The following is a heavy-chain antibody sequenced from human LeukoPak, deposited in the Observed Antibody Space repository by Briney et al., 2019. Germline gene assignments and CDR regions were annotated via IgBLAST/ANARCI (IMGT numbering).Heavy chain of an antibody. J-gene: IGHJ4*02. V-gene: IGHV3-30*19. CDR1: GFTFSSYG. CDR3: ARVPGWGVKDPFDY. D-gene: IGHD3-10*01. Sequence: GGSLRLSCAASGFTFSSYGMHWVRQAPGKGLEWVAVISYDGSNKYYADSVKGRFPISRDNSKNTLYLQMNSLRAEDTAVYYCARVPGWGVKDPFDYWGQGTLVTVSS. CDR2: ISYDGSNK.